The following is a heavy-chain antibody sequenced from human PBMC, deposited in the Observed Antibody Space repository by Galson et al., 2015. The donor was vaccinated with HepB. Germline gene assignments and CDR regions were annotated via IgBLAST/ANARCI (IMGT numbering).Heavy chain of an antibody. CDR2: IIPILGIA. D-gene: IGHD3-22*01. CDR3: ARENYYDSSGYYYWYFDL. CDR1: GGTFSSYA. J-gene: IGHJ2*01. V-gene: IGHV1-69*04. Sequence: SVKVSCKASGGTFSSYAISWVRQAPGQGLEWMGRIIPILGIANYAQKFQGRVTITADKSTSTAYMELSSLRSEDTAVYYCARENYYDSSGYYYWYFDLWGRGTLVTVSS.